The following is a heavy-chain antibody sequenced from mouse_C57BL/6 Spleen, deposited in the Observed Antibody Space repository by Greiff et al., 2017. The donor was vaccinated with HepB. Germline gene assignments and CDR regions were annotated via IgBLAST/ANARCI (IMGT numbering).Heavy chain of an antibody. J-gene: IGHJ2*01. CDR1: GFTFSDYY. CDR2: INYDGSST. V-gene: IGHV5-16*01. D-gene: IGHD1-1*01. Sequence: EVMLVESEGGLVQPGSSMKLSCTASGFTFSDYYMAWVRQVPEKGLEWVANINYDGSSTYYLDSLKSRFIISRDNAKNILYLQMSSLKSEDTATYYCARAPVEDYFDYWGQGTPLTVSS. CDR3: ARAPVEDYFDY.